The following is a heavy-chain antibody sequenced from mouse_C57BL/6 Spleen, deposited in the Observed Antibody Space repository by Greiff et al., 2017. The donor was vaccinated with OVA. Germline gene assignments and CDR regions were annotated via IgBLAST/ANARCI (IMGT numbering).Heavy chain of an antibody. CDR1: GYTFTGYW. CDR3: ARRRYYDGYYYYAMDY. Sequence: QVQLKESGAELMKPGASVKLSCKATGYTFTGYWIEWVKQRPGHGLEWIGEILPGSGSTNYNEKFKGKATFTADTSSNTAYMQLSSLTTEDSAIYYCARRRYYDGYYYYAMDYWGQGTSVTVSS. J-gene: IGHJ4*01. D-gene: IGHD2-3*01. V-gene: IGHV1-9*01. CDR2: ILPGSGST.